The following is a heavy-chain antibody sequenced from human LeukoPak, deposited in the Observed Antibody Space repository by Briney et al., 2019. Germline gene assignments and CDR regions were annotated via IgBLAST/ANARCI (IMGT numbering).Heavy chain of an antibody. D-gene: IGHD3-10*01. CDR2: INTNTGNP. CDR3: ARDPFLLWFGESSNWFDP. CDR1: GGTFSSYA. Sequence: ASVKVSCKASGGTFSSYAISWVRQAPGQGLEWMGWINTNTGNPTYAQGFTGRFVFSLDTSVSTAYLQISSLKAEDTAVYYCARDPFLLWFGESSNWFDPWGQGTLVTVSS. V-gene: IGHV7-4-1*02. J-gene: IGHJ5*02.